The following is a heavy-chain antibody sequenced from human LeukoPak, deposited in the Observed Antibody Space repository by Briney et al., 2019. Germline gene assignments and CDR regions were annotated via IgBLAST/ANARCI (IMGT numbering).Heavy chain of an antibody. D-gene: IGHD1-26*01. CDR3: ARDKIVGATIFDY. Sequence: GGSLTLSCAASGFTFSSYWMSWVRQAPGKGLEWVANIKQDGSEKYYVDSVKGRFTISRDNAKNSLYLQMNSVRAEDTAVYYCARDKIVGATIFDYWGQGTLVTVSS. V-gene: IGHV3-7*01. CDR2: IKQDGSEK. CDR1: GFTFSSYW. J-gene: IGHJ4*02.